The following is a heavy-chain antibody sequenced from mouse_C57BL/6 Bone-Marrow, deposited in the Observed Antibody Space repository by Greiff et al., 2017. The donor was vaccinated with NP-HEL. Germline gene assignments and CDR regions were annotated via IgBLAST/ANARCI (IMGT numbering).Heavy chain of an antibody. CDR3: ASSTVVKTKDAMDY. D-gene: IGHD1-1*01. CDR1: GYAFSSYW. CDR2: IYPGDGDT. V-gene: IGHV1-80*01. J-gene: IGHJ4*01. Sequence: QVQLQQSGAELVKPGASVKISCKASGYAFSSYWMNWVKQRPGKGLEWIGQIYPGDGDTNYNGKFKGKATLTADKSSSTAYMQLSSLTSEDSAVYYCASSTVVKTKDAMDYWGQGTSVTVSS.